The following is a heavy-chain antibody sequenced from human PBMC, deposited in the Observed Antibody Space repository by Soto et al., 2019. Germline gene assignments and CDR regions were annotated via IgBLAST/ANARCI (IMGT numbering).Heavy chain of an antibody. CDR2: ISYDGSNK. V-gene: IGHV3-30-3*01. D-gene: IGHD4-17*01. CDR3: ARDGDYGAFDI. J-gene: IGHJ3*02. CDR1: GFTFSSYA. Sequence: QVQLVESGGGVVQPGRSLRLSCAASGFTFSSYAMHWVRQAPGKGLEWVAVISYDGSNKYYADSVKGRFTISRDNSKNTLYLQMNSLRAEDPAVYYCARDGDYGAFDIWGQGTMVTVSS.